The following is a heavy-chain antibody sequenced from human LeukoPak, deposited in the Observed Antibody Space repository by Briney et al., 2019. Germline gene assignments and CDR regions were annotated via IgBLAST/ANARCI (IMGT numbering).Heavy chain of an antibody. Sequence: PGGSLGLSCAVSEFTISSYWMSWVRQAPGKGLEWVANIKQDGSEKYYVDSVKGRFTISRDNAKNSLYLQMNSLRAEDTAVYYCAIAGYWGQGTLVTVSS. CDR3: AIAGY. CDR1: EFTISSYW. CDR2: IKQDGSEK. V-gene: IGHV3-7*03. J-gene: IGHJ4*02.